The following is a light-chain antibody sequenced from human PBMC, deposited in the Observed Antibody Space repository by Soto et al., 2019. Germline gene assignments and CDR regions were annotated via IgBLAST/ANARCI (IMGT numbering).Light chain of an antibody. CDR1: QSVSTF. CDR2: GAS. J-gene: IGKJ1*01. V-gene: IGKV3-20*01. Sequence: IVLTQSPATLSLSVGERATLSCRASQSVSTFLAWFQQKPGQPPRLLIYGASSRATGIPDRFSGSGSGTDFTLTISRLEPEDFAVYYCQQYGSSPWTFGQGTEVDIK. CDR3: QQYGSSPWT.